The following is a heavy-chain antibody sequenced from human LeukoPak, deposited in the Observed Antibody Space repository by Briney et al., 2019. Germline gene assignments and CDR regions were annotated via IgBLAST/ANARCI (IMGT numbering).Heavy chain of an antibody. V-gene: IGHV4-39*01. CDR1: GGSISSSSYY. CDR2: IYYSGST. D-gene: IGHD3-16*02. CDR3: ARLPGDYVWGSYRSIRGFDY. J-gene: IGHJ4*02. Sequence: PSETLSLTCTVSGGSISSSSYYWGWIRQPPGKGLEWIGSIYYSGSTYYNPSLKSRVTISVDTSKNQFSLKLSSVTAADTAVYYCARLPGDYVWGSYRSIRGFDYWGQGTLVTVSS.